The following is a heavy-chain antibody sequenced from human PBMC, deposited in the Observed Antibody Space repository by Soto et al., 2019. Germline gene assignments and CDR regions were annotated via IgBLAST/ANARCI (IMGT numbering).Heavy chain of an antibody. V-gene: IGHV3-23*01. D-gene: IGHD3-3*01. CDR1: GFSFSNYA. CDR2: VSGSGDNT. CDR3: AKTKGSAYSSSAY. Sequence: EVQLLESGGGLVQPGGSLRLSCAASGFSFSNYAMSWVRQAPGKGLEWVSVVSGSGDNTYYADSVKGRFTISRDNSENTLYLQMNSLRAEATAIYDCAKTKGSAYSSSAYWGQGTLVTVSS. J-gene: IGHJ4*02.